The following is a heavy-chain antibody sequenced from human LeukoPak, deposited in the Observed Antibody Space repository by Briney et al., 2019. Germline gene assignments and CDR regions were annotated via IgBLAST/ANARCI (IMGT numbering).Heavy chain of an antibody. CDR1: GGSVSSGSYY. Sequence: SETLSLTCTVSGGSVSSGSYYWSWIRQPPGKGLEWIGYIYYSGSTNYNPFLKSRVTISVDTSKNQFSLKLSSVTAADTAVYYCARDFTRYCSSTSCYARFDPWGQGTLVTVSS. CDR3: ARDFTRYCSSTSCYARFDP. J-gene: IGHJ5*02. V-gene: IGHV4-61*01. CDR2: IYYSGST. D-gene: IGHD2-2*01.